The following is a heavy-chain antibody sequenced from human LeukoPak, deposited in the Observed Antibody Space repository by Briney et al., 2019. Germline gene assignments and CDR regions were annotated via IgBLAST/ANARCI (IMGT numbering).Heavy chain of an antibody. D-gene: IGHD5-18*01. J-gene: IGHJ4*02. V-gene: IGHV3-74*01. Sequence: GGSLRLPRGACGLTHSVYWMHGVRQPPGKARVWVAHQNGDASSTSYADSVTARFTLSRDNAKSTLSLQMSSLRVQDTAVYYCARARGNTYGYFEYWGQGTLVTVSS. CDR3: ARARGNTYGYFEY. CDR2: QNGDASST. CDR1: GLTHSVYW.